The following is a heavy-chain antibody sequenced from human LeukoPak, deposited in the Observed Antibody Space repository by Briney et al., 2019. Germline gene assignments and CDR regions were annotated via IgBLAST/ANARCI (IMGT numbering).Heavy chain of an antibody. D-gene: IGHD2-2*03. V-gene: IGHV4-38-2*01. Sequence: SETLSLTXAVSGYSIRSGYYWGWIRQSPGKGLEWIGSIYRSGSTYYNPSLKSRVTISVDTSKNQFSLKLSSVTAADTAVYYCATLDVDFDYWGQGTLVTVSS. CDR1: GYSIRSGYY. J-gene: IGHJ4*02. CDR3: ATLDVDFDY. CDR2: IYRSGST.